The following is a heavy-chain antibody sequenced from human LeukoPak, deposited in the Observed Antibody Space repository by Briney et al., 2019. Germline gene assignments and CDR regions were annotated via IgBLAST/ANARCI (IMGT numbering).Heavy chain of an antibody. Sequence: PGESLKISCKGSGYSFTSYWIGWVRQMPGKGLGWMGIIYPGDSDTRYSPSFQGQVTISADKSISTAYLQWSSLKASDTAMYYCASDLGYCSSTSCYVGVYWGQGTLVTVSS. J-gene: IGHJ4*02. V-gene: IGHV5-51*03. CDR1: GYSFTSYW. CDR3: ASDLGYCSSTSCYVGVY. CDR2: IYPGDSDT. D-gene: IGHD2-2*01.